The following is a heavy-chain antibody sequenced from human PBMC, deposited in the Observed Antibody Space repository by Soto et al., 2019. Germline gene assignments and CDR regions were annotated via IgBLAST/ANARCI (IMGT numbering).Heavy chain of an antibody. D-gene: IGHD2-21*01. CDR3: LSRVIRALGRDY. CDR1: GFDFSGNS. V-gene: IGHV3-30-3*01. J-gene: IGHJ4*02. Sequence: GGSLRLSCAASGFDFSGNSMHWVRQAPGKGLEWVALISKDGNNDYYTESVKGRFSISRDNSKNTLFLQMNSLLPEDTAVYYCLSRVIRALGRDYWGQGTLVTVSS. CDR2: ISKDGNND.